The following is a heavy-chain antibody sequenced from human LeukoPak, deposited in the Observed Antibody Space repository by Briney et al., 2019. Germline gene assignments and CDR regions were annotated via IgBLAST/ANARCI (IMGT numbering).Heavy chain of an antibody. Sequence: QTGGSLRLSCAVSGFTVSDNHVTWVRQAPGKGLECVSVIYYDGTTYYADSVKGRFTISRDNSKNTLYLQMNSLRAEDTAVYYCARADPGNDAFDIWGQGTMVTVSS. CDR1: GFTVSDNH. CDR2: IYYDGTT. D-gene: IGHD3-10*01. V-gene: IGHV3-66*02. J-gene: IGHJ3*02. CDR3: ARADPGNDAFDI.